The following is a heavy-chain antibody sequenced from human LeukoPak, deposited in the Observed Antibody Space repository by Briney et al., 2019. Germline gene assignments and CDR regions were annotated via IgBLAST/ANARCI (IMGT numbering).Heavy chain of an antibody. J-gene: IGHJ4*02. CDR3: AVGEGY. V-gene: IGHV3-48*03. CDR2: ISSIGTTI. D-gene: IGHD3-10*01. CDR1: GFTFSSYE. Sequence: GGSLRLSCAASGFTFSSYEMNWVRQAPGKGLEWVSHISSIGTTIYYADSVKGRFTISRDNAKNSLFLQMNSLRADDTAVYYCAVGEGYWGQGTLVTVSS.